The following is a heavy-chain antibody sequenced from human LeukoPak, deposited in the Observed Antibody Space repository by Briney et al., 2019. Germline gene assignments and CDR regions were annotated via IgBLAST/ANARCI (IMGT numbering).Heavy chain of an antibody. CDR3: ARGPGVVLPASNWFDP. V-gene: IGHV4-39*07. CDR2: IYYSGST. J-gene: IGHJ5*02. D-gene: IGHD3-3*01. Sequence: SETLSLTCTVSGGSISSSSYYWGWIRQPPGKGLEWIGSIYYSGSTYYNPSLKSRVTISVDTSKNQFSLKLSSVTAADTAVYYCARGPGVVLPASNWFDPWGQGTLVTVSS. CDR1: GGSISSSSYY.